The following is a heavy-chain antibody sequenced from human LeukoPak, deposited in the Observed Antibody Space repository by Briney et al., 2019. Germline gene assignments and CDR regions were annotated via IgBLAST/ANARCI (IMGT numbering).Heavy chain of an antibody. V-gene: IGHV3-74*01. Sequence: GGPLRLSCAASGFTFSSYWMHWVRQAPGKGLVWVSRINSDGSSTSYADSVKGRFTISRDNAKKSVYLQMNSLRAEDTAVYYCARNMVRGYEDAFDIWGQGTMVTVSS. D-gene: IGHD3-10*01. CDR2: INSDGSST. CDR3: ARNMVRGYEDAFDI. CDR1: GFTFSSYW. J-gene: IGHJ3*02.